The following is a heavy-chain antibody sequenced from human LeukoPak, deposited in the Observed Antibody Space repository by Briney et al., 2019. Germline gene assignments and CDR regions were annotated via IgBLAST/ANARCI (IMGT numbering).Heavy chain of an antibody. CDR2: INWNGGST. D-gene: IGHD1-26*01. V-gene: IGHV3-20*04. J-gene: IGHJ4*02. CDR1: GFTFDDYG. Sequence: GGSLRLSCAASGFTFDDYGMSWVRQAPGKGLEWVSGINWNGGSTGYADSVKGRFTISRDDSKSIAYLQMNSLKTEDTAVYYCTTADSGSYYPFDYWGQGTLVTVSS. CDR3: TTADSGSYYPFDY.